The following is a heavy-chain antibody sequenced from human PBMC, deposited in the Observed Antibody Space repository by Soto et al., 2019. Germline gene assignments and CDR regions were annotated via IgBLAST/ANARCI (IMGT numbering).Heavy chain of an antibody. V-gene: IGHV4-31*03. CDR1: GGSISSGGYY. Sequence: PSGTLSLTCXVSGGSISSGGYYWSWIRQHPGKGLEWIGYIYYSGSTYYNPSLKSRVTISVDTSKNQFSLKLSSVTAADTAVYYCARAVDWKYYYDSSGYLPLYYYGMDVWGQGTTVTVSS. D-gene: IGHD3-22*01. CDR2: IYYSGST. CDR3: ARAVDWKYYYDSSGYLPLYYYGMDV. J-gene: IGHJ6*02.